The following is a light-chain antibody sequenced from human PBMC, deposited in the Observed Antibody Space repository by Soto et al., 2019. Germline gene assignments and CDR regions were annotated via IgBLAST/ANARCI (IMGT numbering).Light chain of an antibody. CDR3: SSYTAGTLEGV. J-gene: IGLJ1*01. Sequence: QSVLTQPASVSGSPGQSITISCTGTSSDVGAYNHVSWYQQYPGKAPKVLIYDVTNRPSGVSNRFSGSKSGNTASLTISGLQAEDEADYYCSSYTAGTLEGVFVTGTKLTVL. V-gene: IGLV2-14*03. CDR1: SSDVGAYNH. CDR2: DVT.